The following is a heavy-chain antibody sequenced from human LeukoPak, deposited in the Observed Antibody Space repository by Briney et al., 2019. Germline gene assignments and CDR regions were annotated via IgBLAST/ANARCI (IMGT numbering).Heavy chain of an antibody. Sequence: PGGSLRLSCVAXGXTXSSFWMSWVXXAPXXXLXXVXNIKEDGTQTXYVDSVKGRFTMSRDXAKNSLYLQMNSLRAEETAVYYXARLRPXSSXWYAYYGMDVWGQGTTVTVSS. CDR1: GXTXSSFW. CDR2: IKEDGTQT. V-gene: IGHV3-7*04. CDR3: ARLRPXSSXWYAYYGMDV. J-gene: IGHJ6*02. D-gene: IGHD6-13*01.